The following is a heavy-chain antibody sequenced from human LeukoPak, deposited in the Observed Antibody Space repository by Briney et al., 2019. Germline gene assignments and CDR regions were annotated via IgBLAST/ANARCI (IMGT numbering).Heavy chain of an antibody. CDR2: IQQDGSEK. V-gene: IGHV3-7*01. Sequence: GGSLRLSCAASGFTFNYYWLTWVRQAPGKGLEWVANIQQDGSEKYYVDSVKGRFIISRDNAKNSLYLQMNSLRAEDAAVYYCARVRKLRTRGVMDPLDYWGQGTLVAVSS. CDR3: ARVRKLRTRGVMDPLDY. CDR1: GFTFNYYW. D-gene: IGHD3-10*01. J-gene: IGHJ4*02.